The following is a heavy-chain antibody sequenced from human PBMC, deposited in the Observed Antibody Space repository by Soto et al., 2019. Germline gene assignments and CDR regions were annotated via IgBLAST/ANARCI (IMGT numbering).Heavy chain of an antibody. J-gene: IGHJ4*02. V-gene: IGHV4-39*01. CDR2: IYYSGST. CDR3: ASEGIAAAGTGYFDY. Sequence: SETLSLTCTVSGGSISSSSYYWGWIRQPPGKGLEWIGSIYYSGSTYYNPSLKSRVTISVDTSKNQFSLKLSSVTAADTAVYYCASEGIAAAGTGYFDYWGQGTLVTVSS. CDR1: GGSISSSSYY. D-gene: IGHD6-13*01.